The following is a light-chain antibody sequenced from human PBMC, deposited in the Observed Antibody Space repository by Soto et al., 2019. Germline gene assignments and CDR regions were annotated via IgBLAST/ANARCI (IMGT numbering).Light chain of an antibody. Sequence: QSVVTQPASVSGSPGQSLTISCTGTSSDIGGYNYVSWYQQHPGKVPKLMIFEVSNRPSGVSYRYSCSKSGNTASLTISGLQAEDEADYYCSSYTGSSTLYVFGTGTKVTVL. V-gene: IGLV2-14*01. CDR2: EVS. CDR1: SSDIGGYNY. J-gene: IGLJ1*01. CDR3: SSYTGSSTLYV.